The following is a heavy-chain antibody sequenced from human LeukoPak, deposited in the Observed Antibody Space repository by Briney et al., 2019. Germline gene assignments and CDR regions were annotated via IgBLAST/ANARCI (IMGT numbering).Heavy chain of an antibody. CDR3: ARTVITMVRGVTGYYFDY. CDR2: IKQDGSEK. CDR1: GFTFSSYW. V-gene: IGHV3-7*03. D-gene: IGHD3-10*01. Sequence: PGGSLRLSCAASGFTFSSYWMSWVRQAPGKGLKWVANIKQDGSEKYYVDSVKCRFTISRDNAKNSMYLQMNSLRAEDTAVYYCARTVITMVRGVTGYYFDYWGQGTLVTVSS. J-gene: IGHJ4*02.